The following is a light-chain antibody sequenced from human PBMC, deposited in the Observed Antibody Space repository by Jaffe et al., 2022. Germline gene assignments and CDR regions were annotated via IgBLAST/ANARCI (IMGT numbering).Light chain of an antibody. Sequence: QSVLTQPPSVSAAPGQKVTISCSGSSSNIGNNYVSWYQQLPGTAPKLLIYDNTKRPSGIPDRFSGSKSGTSATLGITGLQTGDEADYYCGTWDSSLSAGVFGGGTKLTVL. J-gene: IGLJ3*02. CDR2: DNT. V-gene: IGLV1-51*01. CDR1: SSNIGNNY. CDR3: GTWDSSLSAGV.